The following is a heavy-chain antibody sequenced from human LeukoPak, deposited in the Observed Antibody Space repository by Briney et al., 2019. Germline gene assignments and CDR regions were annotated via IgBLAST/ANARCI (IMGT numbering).Heavy chain of an antibody. CDR2: ISVSGDNT. CDR1: GFTFSGFE. J-gene: IGHJ4*02. Sequence: GGSLRLSCVASGFTFSGFEMNWVRQAPGKGLEWVSTISVSGDNTYYADSVRGRFTISRDNSRNTLYLQMNSLRAEDTAFYYCAKGGSVGATTYFFDYWGQGTLVTVSS. D-gene: IGHD1-26*01. CDR3: AKGGSVGATTYFFDY. V-gene: IGHV3-23*01.